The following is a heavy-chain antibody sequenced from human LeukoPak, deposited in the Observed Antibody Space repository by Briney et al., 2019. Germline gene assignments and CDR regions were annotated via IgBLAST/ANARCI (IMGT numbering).Heavy chain of an antibody. Sequence: SETLSLTCTVSGGSISSYYWSWVRQPAGKGLEWIGRIYTSGSTNYNPSLKSRVTMSVDTSKNQFSLKLSSVTAADTAVYYCARPGSTSCYKCFQHWGQGTLVTVSS. CDR3: ARPGSTSCYKCFQH. D-gene: IGHD2-2*02. V-gene: IGHV4-4*07. CDR1: GGSISSYY. J-gene: IGHJ1*01. CDR2: IYTSGST.